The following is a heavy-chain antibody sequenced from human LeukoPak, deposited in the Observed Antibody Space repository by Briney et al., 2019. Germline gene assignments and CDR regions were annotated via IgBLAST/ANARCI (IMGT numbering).Heavy chain of an antibody. J-gene: IGHJ3*02. D-gene: IGHD5-12*01. CDR3: AREGRQWLRLIFVFDI. CDR2: INHRGST. CDR1: GGSFSGYY. V-gene: IGHV4-34*01. Sequence: KSSETLSLTCAVYGGSFSGYYWSWIRQPPGKGLEWIGEINHRGSTNYNPSLKSRVTVSLDTSKNQFSLNLSSVTAADTAVYYCAREGRQWLRLIFVFDIWGQGTMDTVSS.